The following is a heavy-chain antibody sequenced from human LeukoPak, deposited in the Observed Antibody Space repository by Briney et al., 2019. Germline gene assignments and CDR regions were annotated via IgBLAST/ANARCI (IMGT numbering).Heavy chain of an antibody. CDR2: IIPIFGTA. V-gene: IGHV1-69*05. CDR3: ARGLPSVEDYYYYYMDV. CDR1: GGTFSSYA. Sequence: SVKVSCKASGGTFSSYAISWVRQAPGQGLEWMGGIIPIFGTANYAQKFQGRVTITTDESTSTAYMELSSLRSEDTAVYYCARGLPSVEDYYYYYMDVWGKGTTVTVSS. J-gene: IGHJ6*03. D-gene: IGHD2/OR15-2a*01.